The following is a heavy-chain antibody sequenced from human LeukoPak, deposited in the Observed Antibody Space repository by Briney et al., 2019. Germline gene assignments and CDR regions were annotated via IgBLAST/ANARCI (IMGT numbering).Heavy chain of an antibody. CDR3: ARDPIPTGYYRQTNWFDP. CDR2: IIPILGIA. CDR1: GGTFSSYA. J-gene: IGHJ5*02. Sequence: GASVKVSCKASGGTFSSYASSWVRQAPGQGLEWMGRIIPILGIANYAQKFQGRVTITADKSTSTAYMELSSLRSEDTAVYYCARDPIPTGYYRQTNWFDPWGQGTLVTVSS. V-gene: IGHV1-69*04. D-gene: IGHD1-14*01.